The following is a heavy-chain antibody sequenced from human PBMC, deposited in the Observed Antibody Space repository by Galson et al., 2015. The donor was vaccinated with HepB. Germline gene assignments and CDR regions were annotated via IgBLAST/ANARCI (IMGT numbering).Heavy chain of an antibody. V-gene: IGHV1-3*01. D-gene: IGHD2-8*02. CDR1: GYTFTSYA. Sequence: SVKVSCKASGYTFTSYAMHWVRQAPGQRLEWMGWINADNGNTKYSQKFQGRVTITRDTSASTAYMELSSLRSEDTAVYYCARVAFRLPSLVGYFDYWGKEHWSPSPQ. CDR2: INADNGNT. J-gene: IGHJ4*01. CDR3: ARVAFRLPSLVGYFDY.